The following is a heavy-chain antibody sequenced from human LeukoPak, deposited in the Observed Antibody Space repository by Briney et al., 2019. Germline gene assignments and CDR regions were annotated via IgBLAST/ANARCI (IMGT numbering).Heavy chain of an antibody. Sequence: GSLRLSCAASGFTFSSYAMSWVRQAPGKGLEWVSSIGGSGGSTYYADSVKGRFTISRDNSKNTLYLQMNSLRVEDSGVYYCAKHGGNSYYYFDYWGQGTLVTVSS. D-gene: IGHD4-23*01. CDR1: GFTFSSYA. CDR3: AKHGGNSYYYFDY. CDR2: IGGSGGST. V-gene: IGHV3-23*01. J-gene: IGHJ4*02.